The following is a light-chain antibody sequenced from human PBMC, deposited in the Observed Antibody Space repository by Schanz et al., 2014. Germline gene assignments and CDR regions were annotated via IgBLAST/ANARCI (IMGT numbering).Light chain of an antibody. Sequence: QSALTQPASVSGSPGQSITISCAGTSSDVGAYNYVSWYQQHPGKAPKLMIYEGSKRPSGVSNRFSGSKSGNTASLTISGLQADDEADYYCTSYAGSNQVVFGGGTKLTVL. CDR1: SSDVGAYNY. CDR3: TSYAGSNQVV. CDR2: EGS. J-gene: IGLJ2*01. V-gene: IGLV2-14*01.